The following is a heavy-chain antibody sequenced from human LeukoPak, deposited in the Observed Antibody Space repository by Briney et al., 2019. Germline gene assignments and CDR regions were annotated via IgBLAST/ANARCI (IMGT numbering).Heavy chain of an antibody. CDR1: GYTFTSYY. Sequence: ASVKVSCKASGYTFTSYYMHWVRQAPGQGLEWMGIINPSGGSTSYAQKFQGRVTMTRDTSTSTVYMELSSLRSEDTAVYYCARGFAQYSSSWYGFPGWFDPWGQGTLVTVSS. CDR2: INPSGGST. CDR3: ARGFAQYSSSWYGFPGWFDP. J-gene: IGHJ5*02. D-gene: IGHD6-13*01. V-gene: IGHV1-46*01.